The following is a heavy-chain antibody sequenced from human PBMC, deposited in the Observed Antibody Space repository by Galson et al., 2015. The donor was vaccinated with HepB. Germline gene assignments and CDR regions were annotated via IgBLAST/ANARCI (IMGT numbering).Heavy chain of an antibody. D-gene: IGHD1-26*01. CDR1: GSNFATYW. V-gene: IGHV5-51*03. J-gene: IGHJ4*02. Sequence: QSGAEVKKPGESLKISCKGSGSNFATYWIAWVRQMPGRGLEMMGIIYPEDSDTRYSPSFEGKVTFSVDKSLNTAYLHWSSLKASDTAIFYCATDQVGATSFHYWGQGTLVTVSS. CDR2: IYPEDSDT. CDR3: ATDQVGATSFHY.